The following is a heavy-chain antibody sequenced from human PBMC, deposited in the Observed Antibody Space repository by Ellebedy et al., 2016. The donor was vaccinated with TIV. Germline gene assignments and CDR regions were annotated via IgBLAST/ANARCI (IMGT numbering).Heavy chain of an antibody. CDR3: AREVCSSTSCYTRYYYYGMDV. J-gene: IGHJ6*02. D-gene: IGHD2-2*02. Sequence: SETLSLXXTVSGGSISSYYWSWIRQPPGKGLEWIGYIYYSGSTNYNPSLKSRVTISVDTSKNQFSLKLSSVTAADTAVYYCAREVCSSTSCYTRYYYYGMDVWGQGTTVTVSS. V-gene: IGHV4-59*12. CDR2: IYYSGST. CDR1: GGSISSYY.